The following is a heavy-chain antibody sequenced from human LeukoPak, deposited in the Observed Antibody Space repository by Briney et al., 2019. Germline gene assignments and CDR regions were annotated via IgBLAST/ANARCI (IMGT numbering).Heavy chain of an antibody. CDR3: ARGGGLYRYCSSTSCYDS. CDR1: GYTFTSYP. V-gene: IGHV7-4-1*02. CDR2: INTNTGNP. Sequence: ASVKVSCKASGYTFTSYPINWVRQAPGQGLEWMGWINTNTGNPTYAQGFTGRFVFSLDTSVSTAYLQISSLKAEDTAVYCCARGGGLYRYCSSTSCYDSWGQGTLVTVSS. D-gene: IGHD2-2*01. J-gene: IGHJ4*02.